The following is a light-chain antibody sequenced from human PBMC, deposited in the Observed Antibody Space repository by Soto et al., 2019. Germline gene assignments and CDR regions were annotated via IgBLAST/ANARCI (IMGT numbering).Light chain of an antibody. Sequence: QSALTQPASVSGSPGQSITISCTGTNSDVGSYDLVSWYQQHPGKAPKLMIFEVNKRPSGVSNRFSGSKSGNTASLTISGLQAEDESDYYCCSYAGGSTYVLLGGGTKLTVL. CDR3: CSYAGGSTYVL. CDR1: NSDVGSYDL. J-gene: IGLJ2*01. V-gene: IGLV2-23*02. CDR2: EVN.